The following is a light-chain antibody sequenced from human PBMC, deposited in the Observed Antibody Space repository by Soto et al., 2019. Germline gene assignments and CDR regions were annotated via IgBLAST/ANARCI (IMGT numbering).Light chain of an antibody. CDR3: QQYNNWPHT. CDR1: QSVSSK. V-gene: IGKV3-15*01. Sequence: EIVMTQSPATQTASPGERATLSCRASQSVSSKLAWFQQKPGQAPSLLIYGVSTRATGVPVRFSGSGSGTEFTLTINSLQSEDFAVYYCQQYNNWPHTFGQGTKVDI. CDR2: GVS. J-gene: IGKJ2*01.